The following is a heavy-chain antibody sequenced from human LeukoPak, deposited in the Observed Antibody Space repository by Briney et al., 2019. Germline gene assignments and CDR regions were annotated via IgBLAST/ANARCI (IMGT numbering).Heavy chain of an antibody. CDR2: MNPNSGGT. J-gene: IGHJ4*02. D-gene: IGHD3-22*01. CDR3: ARMEYYYDSSGYYND. CDR1: GYTFIGYY. V-gene: IGHV1-2*02. Sequence: ASVTVSCTASGYTFIGYYIHWVRQAPGQGLEYMGWMNPNSGGTNYAQSFQGRVTMARDTSISTAYMELSRLRSDDTAIYYCARMEYYYDSSGYYNDWGQGTLVTVSS.